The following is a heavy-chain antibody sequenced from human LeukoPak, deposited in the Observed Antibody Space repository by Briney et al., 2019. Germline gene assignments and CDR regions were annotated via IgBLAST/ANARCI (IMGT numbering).Heavy chain of an antibody. CDR1: GYTFTSYY. J-gene: IGHJ4*02. CDR2: INPSGGST. Sequence: ASVKVSCKAFGYTFTSYYMHWVRQAPGQGLEWMGTINPSGGSTSYAQNFQAGVTMTRDTSTRTVYMELSSLRSEDTAVYYCARADASDYWGQGTLVTVSS. V-gene: IGHV1-46*01. CDR3: ARADASDY.